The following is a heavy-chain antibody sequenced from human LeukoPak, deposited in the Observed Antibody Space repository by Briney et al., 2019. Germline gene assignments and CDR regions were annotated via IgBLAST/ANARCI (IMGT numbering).Heavy chain of an antibody. D-gene: IGHD5-18*01. CDR2: VNHSGSR. Sequence: SETLSLTCAVYGGSFSGYYWSWIRQPPGKGLEWIGEVNHSGSRKYSPSLKSRVTISVDTSKNQFSLKLTSVTAADTAVYYCARTWIQLWHQYFDYWGQGTLVTVSS. J-gene: IGHJ4*02. V-gene: IGHV4-34*01. CDR1: GGSFSGYY. CDR3: ARTWIQLWHQYFDY.